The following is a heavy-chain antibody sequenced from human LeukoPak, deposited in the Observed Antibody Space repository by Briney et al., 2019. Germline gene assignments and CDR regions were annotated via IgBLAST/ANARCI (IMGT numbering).Heavy chain of an antibody. J-gene: IGHJ3*02. CDR1: GGSMSSYY. V-gene: IGHV4-59*01. CDR2: IYYSGST. Sequence: SETLSLTCTVSGGSMSSYYWSWIRQSPGEGLEWIGHIYYSGSTNYNPSLKSRVTISVDTSKNQFSLKLSSVTAADTAVYYCARAGPRAAFDIWGQGTMVTVSS. CDR3: ARAGPRAAFDI.